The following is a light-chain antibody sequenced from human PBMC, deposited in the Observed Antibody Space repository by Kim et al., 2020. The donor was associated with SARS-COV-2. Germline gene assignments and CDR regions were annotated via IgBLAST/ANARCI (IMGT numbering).Light chain of an antibody. CDR2: DGS. CDR3: QQGNSFPRT. J-gene: IGKJ1*01. V-gene: IGKV1-12*01. Sequence: DIQMTQSPSSLSASIGDRVTISCRASQGISKWVAWYQKQPGKGPKLLIYDGSNLQSGVPSRFSGSGSGTEFTLTISSLQAEDFATYYCQQGNSFPRTFGQGTKVDIK. CDR1: QGISKW.